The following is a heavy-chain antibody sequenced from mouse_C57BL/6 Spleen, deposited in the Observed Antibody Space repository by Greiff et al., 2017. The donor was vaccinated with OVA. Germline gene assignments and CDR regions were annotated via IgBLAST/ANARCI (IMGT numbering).Heavy chain of an antibody. V-gene: IGHV1-52*01. D-gene: IGHD1-1*01. J-gene: IGHJ1*03. CDR2: IDPSDSET. CDR1: GYTFTSYW. CDR3: ARRGSSWYFDF. Sequence: VQLQQPGAELVRPGSSVKLSCKASGYTFTSYWMHWVKQRPRQGLEWIGNIDPSDSETPYNQKFKDKATLTVDKSSSTAYMQLSSLTSEDSAVYYCARRGSSWYFDFWGTGTTVTVSS.